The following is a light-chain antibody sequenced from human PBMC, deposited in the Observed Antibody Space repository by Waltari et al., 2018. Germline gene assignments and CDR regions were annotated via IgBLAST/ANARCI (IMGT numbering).Light chain of an antibody. J-gene: IGLJ3*02. V-gene: IGLV1-40*01. CDR2: DNS. Sequence: QSVLTQPPSVSGAPGQSVTISCTGSSSNIGAGYNVHWYPHLPGRAPKVLIFDNSNRPSGVPDRFSGSESGTSASLAITGLQAEDEADYYCQSHDGSLGGFWVFGGGTKVTVL. CDR3: QSHDGSLGGFWV. CDR1: SSNIGAGYN.